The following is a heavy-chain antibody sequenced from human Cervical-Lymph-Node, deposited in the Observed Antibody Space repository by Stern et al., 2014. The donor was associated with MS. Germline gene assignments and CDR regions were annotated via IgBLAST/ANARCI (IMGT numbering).Heavy chain of an antibody. CDR2: IIHILGIA. CDR1: GGTFSSYT. V-gene: IGHV1-69*09. D-gene: IGHD5-24*01. CDR3: ASGRDGYNYN. J-gene: IGHJ4*02. Sequence: VQLVESGAEVKKPGSSVKVSCKASGGTFSSYTISWVRQAPGQGLEWMGRIIHILGIANYAQKFQGRVTITADKSTSTAYMELSSLRSEDTAVYYCASGRDGYNYNWGQGTLVTVSS.